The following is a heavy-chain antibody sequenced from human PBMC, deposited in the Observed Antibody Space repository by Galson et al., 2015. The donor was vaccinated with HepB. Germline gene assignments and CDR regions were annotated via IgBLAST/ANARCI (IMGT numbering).Heavy chain of an antibody. J-gene: IGHJ4*02. CDR3: ATRVDSGFDY. CDR1: GFTFTKYS. CDR2: LNPRAYST. V-gene: IGHV1-46*03. Sequence: SVKVSCKASGFTFTKYSIHWVRQAPGQGLEWMGILNPRAYSTTYAQKFQGRLTMTRDTSTTTVYMELSSLRSEDTAVYYCATRVDSGFDYWGQGTLVTVSS. D-gene: IGHD3-9*01.